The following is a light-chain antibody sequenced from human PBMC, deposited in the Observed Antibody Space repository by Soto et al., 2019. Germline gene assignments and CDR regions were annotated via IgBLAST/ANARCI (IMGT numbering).Light chain of an antibody. J-gene: IGKJ1*01. V-gene: IGKV3-15*01. CDR2: GAS. CDR1: QSVSSD. Sequence: EIVMTQSPATLSVPPGERATLSCGASQSVSSDLAWYHQKPGQAPRLLIYGASTRATGIPARFSGSGSGTEFTLTINSLQSEDFAVYYCQQYNNWPRTFGQGTKVDIK. CDR3: QQYNNWPRT.